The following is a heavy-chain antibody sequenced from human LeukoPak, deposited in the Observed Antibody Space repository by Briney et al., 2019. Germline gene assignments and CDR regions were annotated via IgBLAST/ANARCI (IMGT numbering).Heavy chain of an antibody. CDR3: AREGHSGYDPMGY. D-gene: IGHD5-12*01. CDR2: ISSSSSYI. Sequence: PGGSLRLSCAASGFTSSSYSMNWVRQAPGKGLEWVSSISSSSSYIYYADSVKGRFTISRDNAKNSLYLQMNSLRAEDTAVYYCAREGHSGYDPMGYWGQGTLVTVSS. V-gene: IGHV3-21*01. J-gene: IGHJ4*02. CDR1: GFTSSSYS.